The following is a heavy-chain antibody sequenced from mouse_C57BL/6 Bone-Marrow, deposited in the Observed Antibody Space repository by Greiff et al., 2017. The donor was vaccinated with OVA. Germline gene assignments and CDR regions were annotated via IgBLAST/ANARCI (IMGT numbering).Heavy chain of an antibody. J-gene: IGHJ4*01. Sequence: QVQLQQPGAELVKPGASVKMSCKASGYTFTSYWITWVKQRPGQGLEWIGDIYPGSGSTNYNEKFKGKATLTADKSSSTAYMELRSLTSEDSAVYFCAAYGSTYYYAMDYWGQGTSVTVSS. V-gene: IGHV1-55*01. CDR3: AAYGSTYYYAMDY. CDR1: GYTFTSYW. D-gene: IGHD1-1*01. CDR2: IYPGSGST.